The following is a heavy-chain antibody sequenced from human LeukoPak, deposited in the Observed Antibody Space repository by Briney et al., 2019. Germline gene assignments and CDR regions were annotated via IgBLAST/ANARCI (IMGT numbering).Heavy chain of an antibody. D-gene: IGHD2-21*02. CDR3: ATWVTSGYYALDV. CDR1: GGSISSYY. J-gene: IGHJ6*02. CDR2: IFGSGTT. Sequence: KSSETLSLTCTVSGGSISSYYWSWIRQPPGKGLEWIGYIFGSGTTNYNPSVKSRVTISVDMSKTQFSLKLSSVTAADTAVYYCATWVTSGYYALDVWGQGTRVRLSS. V-gene: IGHV4-59*01.